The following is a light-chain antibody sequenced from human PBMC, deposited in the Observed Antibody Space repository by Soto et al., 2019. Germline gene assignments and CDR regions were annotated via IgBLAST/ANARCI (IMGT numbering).Light chain of an antibody. CDR2: AAS. CDR1: QSVSSTY. J-gene: IGKJ2*01. CDR3: QQYVNSLYA. V-gene: IGKV3-20*01. Sequence: EIVLTQSPGTLSLSPGEGATLSCRASQSVSSTYVAWYQQKPGQTPRLLIYAASSRATGIPDRFSGSGSGTDFTLTISRLEPEDFAVYYCQQYVNSLYAFGQGTKLEIK.